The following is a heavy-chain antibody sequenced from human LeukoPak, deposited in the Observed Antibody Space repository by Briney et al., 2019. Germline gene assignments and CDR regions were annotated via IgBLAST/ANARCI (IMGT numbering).Heavy chain of an antibody. CDR2: TYYDSQWYR. CDR3: ARNYYGSGSYYTLDS. CDR1: GDSVSSSKAA. D-gene: IGHD3-10*01. Sequence: SQTLSLTCTISGDSVSSSKAAWNWIRQSPSRGLEWLGRTYYDSQWYRDYAVSVKSRMTVNPDTSKNQFSLHLNSVTPEDTAVYCCARNYYGSGSYYTLDSWGPGTLVTVSS. V-gene: IGHV6-1*01. J-gene: IGHJ4*02.